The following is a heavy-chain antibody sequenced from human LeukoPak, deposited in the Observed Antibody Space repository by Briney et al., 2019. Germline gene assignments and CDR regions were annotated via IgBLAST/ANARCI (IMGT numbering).Heavy chain of an antibody. CDR1: GYTFTSYY. CDR2: INPSGGST. CDR3: ARDKGAQIAVAGGLYYFDY. Sequence: ASVKVSCKASGYTFTSYYMHWVRQAPGQGLEWMGIINPSGGSTSYAQKFQGRVTMTRDTSTSTVYMELSSLRSEDTAVYYCARDKGAQIAVAGGLYYFDYWGQGTLVTVSS. J-gene: IGHJ4*02. D-gene: IGHD6-19*01. V-gene: IGHV1-46*01.